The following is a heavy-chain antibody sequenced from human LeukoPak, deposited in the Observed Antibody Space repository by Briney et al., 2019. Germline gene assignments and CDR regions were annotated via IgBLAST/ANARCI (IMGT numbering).Heavy chain of an antibody. J-gene: IGHJ3*02. CDR2: FDPEDGET. D-gene: IGHD6-13*01. CDR1: GYTLTELS. V-gene: IGHV1-24*01. Sequence: ASVKVSCKVSGYTLTELSTHWVRQAPGKGLEWMGGFDPEDGETIYAQKFQGRVTMTEDTSTDTAYMELSSLRSEDTAVYYCARDARGAAAADDAFDIWGQGTMVTVSS. CDR3: ARDARGAAAADDAFDI.